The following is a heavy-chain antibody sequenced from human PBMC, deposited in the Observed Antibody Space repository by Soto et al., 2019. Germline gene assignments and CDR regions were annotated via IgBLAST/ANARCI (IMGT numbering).Heavy chain of an antibody. CDR1: GGSISSYY. D-gene: IGHD2-21*02. J-gene: IGHJ6*02. Sequence: QVRLQESGPGLVKPSETLSLTCTVSGGSISSYYWSWIRQPPGKGLEWIGYMYNTGSTIYNPSIKSRVTISVDTSKNQFSLKLNSVTAADTAVYYCARDLWGYCGADCYPLDVWGQGTTVTVSS. V-gene: IGHV4-59*01. CDR3: ARDLWGYCGADCYPLDV. CDR2: MYNTGST.